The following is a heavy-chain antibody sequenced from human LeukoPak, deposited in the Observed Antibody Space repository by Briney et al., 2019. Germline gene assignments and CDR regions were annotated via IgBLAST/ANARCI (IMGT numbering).Heavy chain of an antibody. Sequence: SQTLSLTCTVSGVSMNYYFWNWIRQPAGKGLEWIGRIYTSGSTNYNPSLKSRVTMSVDTSKNQFSLKLSSVTAADTAVYYCARRGAVAGTFDYWGQGTLVTVSS. V-gene: IGHV4-4*07. D-gene: IGHD6-19*01. J-gene: IGHJ4*02. CDR3: ARRGAVAGTFDY. CDR1: GVSMNYYF. CDR2: IYTSGST.